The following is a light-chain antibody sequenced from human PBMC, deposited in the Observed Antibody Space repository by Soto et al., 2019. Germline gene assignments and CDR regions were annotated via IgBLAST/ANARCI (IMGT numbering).Light chain of an antibody. CDR1: QSVLYSSNNKNY. V-gene: IGKV4-1*01. Sequence: IVMTQSPDSLAVSLGERATINCKSSQSVLYSSNNKNYLAWYQQKPGQSPKLLIYWASTRESGVPDRFSGSGSGTDFTLTISSLQAEDVAVYYCQQYYSTPVTFGGGTKVEIK. J-gene: IGKJ4*01. CDR3: QQYYSTPVT. CDR2: WAS.